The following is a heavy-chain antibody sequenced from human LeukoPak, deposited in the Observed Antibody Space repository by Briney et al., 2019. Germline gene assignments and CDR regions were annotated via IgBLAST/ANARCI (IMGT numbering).Heavy chain of an antibody. CDR1: GFTFGSSG. V-gene: IGHV3-30*02. CDR2: VRNDGTSK. CDR3: AKCMYSSSWYYAFDI. D-gene: IGHD6-13*01. Sequence: GGSLSLSCTASGFTFGSSGMHWVRQAPGKGLEWVAFVRNDGTSKYYAESVKGRSTISRDDSKNTLYLQMNSLRAEDTAVYYCAKCMYSSSWYYAFDIWGQGTMVTVSS. J-gene: IGHJ3*02.